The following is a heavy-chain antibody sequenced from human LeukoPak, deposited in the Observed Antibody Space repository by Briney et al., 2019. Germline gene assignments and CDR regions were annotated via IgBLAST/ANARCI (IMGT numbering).Heavy chain of an antibody. J-gene: IGHJ5*02. Sequence: ASVKVSCKASGYTFTSYYTHWVRQAPGQGLEWMGIINPSGGSTSYAQKFQGRVTMTRDTSTSTVYMELSSLRSEDTAVYYCAGGRVDTALYHNWFDPWGQGTLVTVSS. V-gene: IGHV1-46*01. D-gene: IGHD5-18*01. CDR3: AGGRVDTALYHNWFDP. CDR2: INPSGGST. CDR1: GYTFTSYY.